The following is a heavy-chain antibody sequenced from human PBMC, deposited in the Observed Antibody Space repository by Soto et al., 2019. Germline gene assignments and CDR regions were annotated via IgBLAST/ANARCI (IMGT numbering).Heavy chain of an antibody. J-gene: IGHJ4*02. CDR1: GGSVSNKTYY. Sequence: SETLSLTCSVSGGSVSNKTYYWSWIRQPPGKRLEWIGYVYYSGTTNYNPSLKSRVTISVDLSKNQFSLRLSSVTTADTALYYCARTTAVPNTLRSRYFFDYWGQGTLVTVTS. CDR3: ARTTAVPNTLRSRYFFDY. V-gene: IGHV4-61*01. CDR2: VYYSGTT. D-gene: IGHD4-17*01.